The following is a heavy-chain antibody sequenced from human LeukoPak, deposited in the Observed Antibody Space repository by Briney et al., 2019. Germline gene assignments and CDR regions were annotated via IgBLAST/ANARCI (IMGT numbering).Heavy chain of an antibody. CDR1: GFTFDDYA. CDR2: ISWNSGSI. CDR3: AKDRGPYSSGDYDY. V-gene: IGHV3-9*01. J-gene: IGHJ4*02. D-gene: IGHD6-19*01. Sequence: PGRSLRFSCAASGFTFDDYAMHWVRQAPGKGLEWVSGISWNSGSIGYADSVKGRFTISRDNAKNSLYLQMNSLRAEDPALYYCAKDRGPYSSGDYDYWGQGTLVTVSS.